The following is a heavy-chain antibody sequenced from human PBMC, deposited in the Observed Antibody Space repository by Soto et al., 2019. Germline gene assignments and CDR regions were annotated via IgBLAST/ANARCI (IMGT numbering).Heavy chain of an antibody. Sequence: GGSLSLSCAASGFTFSSYSMNWVRQAPGKGLEWVSYISSSSSTIYYADSVKGRFTISRDNAKNSLYLQMNSLRAEDTAVYYCARSVVVVVAASWFDPWGQGTLVTVSS. CDR2: ISSSSSTI. J-gene: IGHJ5*02. V-gene: IGHV3-48*01. CDR3: ARSVVVVVAASWFDP. D-gene: IGHD2-15*01. CDR1: GFTFSSYS.